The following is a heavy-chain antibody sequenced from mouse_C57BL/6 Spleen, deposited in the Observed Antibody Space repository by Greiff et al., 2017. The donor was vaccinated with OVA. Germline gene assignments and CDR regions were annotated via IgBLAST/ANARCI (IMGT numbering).Heavy chain of an antibody. CDR1: GFSLTSYG. D-gene: IGHD4-1*01. CDR3: ARHGTHYAMDY. J-gene: IGHJ4*01. Sequence: VQLVASGPGLVAPSQSLSITCTVSGFSLTSYGVHWVRQPPGKGLAWLVVIWSAGSTAYNSALKSRLSISKDNTKSQVFVKMNSLQTDDTAMYYCARHGTHYAMDYWGQGTSVTVSS. V-gene: IGHV2-6-1*01. CDR2: IWSAGST.